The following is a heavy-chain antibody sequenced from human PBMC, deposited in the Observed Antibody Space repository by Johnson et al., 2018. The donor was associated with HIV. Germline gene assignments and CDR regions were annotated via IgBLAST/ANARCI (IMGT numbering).Heavy chain of an antibody. V-gene: IGHV3-30*02. Sequence: QVQLVESGGGLVQPGGSLRLSCAASGFTFSSYGMHWVRQAPGKGLEWVTFIRYDGSNKYYADSVKGRFTISRANAKNSLYLQMNILNAGETAVYYCARGPWAFDIWGQGTMVTVSS. J-gene: IGHJ3*02. CDR3: ARGPWAFDI. CDR1: GFTFSSYG. CDR2: IRYDGSNK.